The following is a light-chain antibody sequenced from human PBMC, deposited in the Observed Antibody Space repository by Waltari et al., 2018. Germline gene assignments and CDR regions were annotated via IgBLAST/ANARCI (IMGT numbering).Light chain of an antibody. Sequence: QSALTQPPSASGSPGQYVTISCTGTSSDVGGYNYVSWYQQLPGKAPKLIITDVYKRPSGVPDRFSGSKSGNTASLTVSGLQAEDEADYFCLSYAGDNGYFFGTGTRVTVL. CDR1: SSDVGGYNY. CDR2: DVY. V-gene: IGLV2-8*01. J-gene: IGLJ1*01. CDR3: LSYAGDNGYF.